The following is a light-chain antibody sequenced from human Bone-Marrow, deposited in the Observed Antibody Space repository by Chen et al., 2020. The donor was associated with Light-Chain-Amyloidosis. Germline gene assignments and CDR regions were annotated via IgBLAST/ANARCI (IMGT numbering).Light chain of an antibody. CDR3: QSYQGSSQGV. CDR1: SGSIATNY. J-gene: IGLJ3*02. V-gene: IGLV6-57*01. CDR2: EDD. Sequence: NFMLTQPHSVSESPGKTVIISCTRSSGSIATNYVQWYQQPPGSSPTTVIYEDDQRPSGVPDRFSGYIDRSSNSASLTISGLKTKDEADYYCQSYQGSSQGVFGGGTKLTVL.